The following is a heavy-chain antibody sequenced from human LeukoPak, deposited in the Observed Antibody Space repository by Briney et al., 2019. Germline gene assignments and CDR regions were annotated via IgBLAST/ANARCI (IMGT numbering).Heavy chain of an antibody. CDR1: GYTFTGYY. Sequence: ASVKVSCKASGYTFTGYYMHWVRQAPGQGLEWMGWINPNSGGTNYAQKFQGRVTMTRYTSISIAYMELSGLRSDDTAVYYCATGRELEYSTSSDRTFDYWGQGTLVTVSS. D-gene: IGHD6-6*01. CDR3: ATGRELEYSTSSDRTFDY. J-gene: IGHJ4*02. CDR2: INPNSGGT. V-gene: IGHV1-2*02.